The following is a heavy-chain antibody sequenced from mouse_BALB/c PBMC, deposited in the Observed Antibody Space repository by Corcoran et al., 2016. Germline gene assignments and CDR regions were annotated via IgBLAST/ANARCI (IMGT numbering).Heavy chain of an antibody. Sequence: QVTLQESGPGILQPSQTLSLTCAFSWFSLNTSRMGVGWIRQHSGKGLEWLAPIWWDDDKRYNPALKSRMTISKATSSNQVFLKIASVDTADTATYYCARIAGSYFDYWGQGTTLTVSS. CDR2: IWWDDDK. CDR1: WFSLNTSRMG. V-gene: IGHV8-12*01. J-gene: IGHJ2*01. D-gene: IGHD4-1*01. CDR3: ARIAGSYFDY.